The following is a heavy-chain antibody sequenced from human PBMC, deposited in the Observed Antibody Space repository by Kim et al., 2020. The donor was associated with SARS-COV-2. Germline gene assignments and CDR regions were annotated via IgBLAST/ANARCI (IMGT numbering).Heavy chain of an antibody. CDR1: GGTFSSYA. CDR3: AGRNFNIVATMDDAFDI. V-gene: IGHV1-69*13. Sequence: SVKVSCKASGGTFSSYAISWVRQAPGQGLEWMGGIIPIFGTANYAQKFQGRVTITADESTSTAYMELSSLRSEDTAVYYCAGRNFNIVATMDDAFDIWGQGTMVTVSS. D-gene: IGHD5-12*01. CDR2: IIPIFGTA. J-gene: IGHJ3*02.